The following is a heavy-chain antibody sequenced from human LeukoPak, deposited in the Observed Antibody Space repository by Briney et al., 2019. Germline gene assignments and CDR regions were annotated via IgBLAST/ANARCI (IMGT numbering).Heavy chain of an antibody. D-gene: IGHD3-10*01. Sequence: GGSLRLSCAASGFTVSSSYMSWVRQAPGKGLEWVSIISLDGSTEFYADSVKGRFTISRDTASNTMHLEMNNLRIEDTAVYYCMRDYMGWFDPWGQGSLVTVSS. CDR2: ISLDGSTE. CDR1: GFTVSSSY. V-gene: IGHV3-30-3*01. CDR3: MRDYMGWFDP. J-gene: IGHJ5*02.